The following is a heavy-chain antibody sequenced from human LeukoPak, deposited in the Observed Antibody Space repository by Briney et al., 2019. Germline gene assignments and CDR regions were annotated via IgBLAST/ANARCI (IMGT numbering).Heavy chain of an antibody. J-gene: IGHJ4*02. Sequence: PGGSLRLSCVASANYWMHWVRQAPGKGLEWVAVISYDGSNKYYADSVKGRFTISRDNSKNTLYLQMNSLRTEDTAVYYCARAGGGSYYVNPDYWGQGTLVTVSS. D-gene: IGHD1-26*01. V-gene: IGHV3-30-3*01. CDR1: ANYW. CDR3: ARAGGGSYYVNPDY. CDR2: ISYDGSNK.